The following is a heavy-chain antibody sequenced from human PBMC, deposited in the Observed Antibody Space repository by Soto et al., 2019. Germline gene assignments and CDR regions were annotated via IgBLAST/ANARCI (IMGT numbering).Heavy chain of an antibody. CDR3: ARSPPSEKMATNLYYYYGMDV. D-gene: IGHD5-12*01. CDR1: GFTFSSYS. J-gene: IGHJ6*02. V-gene: IGHV3-21*01. Sequence: EVQLVESGGGLVKPGGSLRLSCAASGFTFSSYSMNWVRQAPGKGLEWVSSISSSSSYIYYADSVKGRFTISRDNAKNSLYLQMNSLRAEDTAVYYCARSPPSEKMATNLYYYYGMDVWGQGTTVTVSS. CDR2: ISSSSSYI.